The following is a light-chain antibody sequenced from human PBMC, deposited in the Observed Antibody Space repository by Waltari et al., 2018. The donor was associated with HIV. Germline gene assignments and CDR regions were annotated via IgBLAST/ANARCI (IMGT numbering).Light chain of an antibody. Sequence: SYELTQPPSVSVSPGQTARITCSGDALPKQYAYWYQQKPGQAPMFIIYEDSERPSGIPERSSGSSSGRAVTLTIGEGQAEDEADYYCQSVDNSGTFWVFGGGTKLTVL. V-gene: IGLV3-25*03. CDR3: QSVDNSGTFWV. CDR2: EDS. J-gene: IGLJ3*02. CDR1: ALPKQY.